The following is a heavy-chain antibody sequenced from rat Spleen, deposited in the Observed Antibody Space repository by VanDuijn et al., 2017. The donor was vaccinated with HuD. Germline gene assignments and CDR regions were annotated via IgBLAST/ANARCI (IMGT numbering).Heavy chain of an antibody. D-gene: IGHD2-7*01. V-gene: IGHV5-29*01. Sequence: EVQLVESGGGLVQPGRSLKLSCAASGFTFINYGMAWVRQAPTRGLEWVAAISYDGSRTYYRDSVKGRFTISRDNAKSTLYLQMDSLRSEDTATYYCARQGYLRDWYFDFWGPGTMVTVSS. CDR1: GFTFINYG. J-gene: IGHJ1*01. CDR3: ARQGYLRDWYFDF. CDR2: ISYDGSRT.